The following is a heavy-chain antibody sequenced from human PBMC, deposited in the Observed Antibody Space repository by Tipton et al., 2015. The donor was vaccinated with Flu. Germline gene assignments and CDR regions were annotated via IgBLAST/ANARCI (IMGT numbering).Heavy chain of an antibody. J-gene: IGHJ4*02. CDR2: IYSSGST. CDR3: ATEYRGGGNRYYFDY. Sequence: TLSLTCTVSGASISSRSYYWGWIRQPPGKGLEWIGCIYSSGSTYYNPSLKSRVTISLDTSKNQFSLKLSSVTAADTAVYYCATEYRGGGNRYYFDYWGQGTLVTVSS. D-gene: IGHD4-23*01. CDR1: GASISSRSYY. V-gene: IGHV4-39*07.